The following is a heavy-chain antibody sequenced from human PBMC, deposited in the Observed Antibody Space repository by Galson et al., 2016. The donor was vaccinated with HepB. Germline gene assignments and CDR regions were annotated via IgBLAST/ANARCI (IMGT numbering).Heavy chain of an antibody. Sequence: SLRLSCAASGFPFNLHAMNWVRQPPGKGLEWVSVVNPSGGNPYYADSVRGRFTISRDNARNTVFLQMDNLRAEDTAIYYCAKDRGYSAYSCFDFWGQGAPVTVSS. CDR3: AKDRGYSAYSCFDF. CDR2: VNPSGGNP. J-gene: IGHJ4*02. CDR1: GFPFNLHA. D-gene: IGHD5-12*01. V-gene: IGHV3-23*01.